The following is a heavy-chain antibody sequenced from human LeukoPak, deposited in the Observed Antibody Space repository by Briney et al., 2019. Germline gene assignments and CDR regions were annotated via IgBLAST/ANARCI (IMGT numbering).Heavy chain of an antibody. CDR1: GLDFRSNA. CDR2: VSGDGGA. J-gene: IGHJ4*02. Sequence: GGSLRLSCVASGLDFRSNAMKWVRQAPGKGLEWVAAVSGDGGAYYADSVKGRFTISRDTSKNTLYLQLNSLRAEDTALYYCATLYGDYGSYWGQGTPVTVSS. CDR3: ATLYGDYGSY. V-gene: IGHV3-23*01. D-gene: IGHD4-17*01.